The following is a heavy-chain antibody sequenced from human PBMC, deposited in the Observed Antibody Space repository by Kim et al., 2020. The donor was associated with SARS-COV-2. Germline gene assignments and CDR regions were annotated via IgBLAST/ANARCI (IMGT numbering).Heavy chain of an antibody. D-gene: IGHD3-16*02. J-gene: IGHJ4*02. CDR3: ARAPGGVWGSYRHDY. Sequence: PPLKSRVTMSVDKSKNQFSRRLSSVTAADTAVYYCARAPGGVWGSYRHDYWGQGTLVTVSA. V-gene: IGHV4-4*02.